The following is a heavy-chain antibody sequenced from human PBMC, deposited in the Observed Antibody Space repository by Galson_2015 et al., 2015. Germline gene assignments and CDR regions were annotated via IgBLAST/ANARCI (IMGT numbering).Heavy chain of an antibody. CDR3: ARDRAGVPEIEY. V-gene: IGHV3-30*03. CDR1: GFTFSTYG. J-gene: IGHJ4*02. CDR2: ISYDGSDK. D-gene: IGHD1-14*01. Sequence: SLRLSCAASGFTFSTYGMHWVRQAPGKGLEWVAVISYDGSDKYYADSVKGRFTISRDNSKNTLYLQMNSLRADDTAVYYCARDRAGVPEIEYWCQGTLVTVSS.